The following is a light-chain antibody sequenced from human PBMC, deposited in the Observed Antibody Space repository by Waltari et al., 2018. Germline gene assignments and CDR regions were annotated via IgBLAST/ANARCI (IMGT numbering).Light chain of an antibody. CDR2: CAS. CDR3: QQYLATPLT. CDR1: QSILYSSNNKNY. V-gene: IGKV4-1*01. Sequence: DIVMTQSPDSLAVSLGERATINCKSSQSILYSSNNKNYLAWYQQKPGQPPKLLISCASTRESGVPDRFSGSGSGTDFTLTISSLQAEDVAVYYCQQYLATPLTFGGGTKVEIK. J-gene: IGKJ4*01.